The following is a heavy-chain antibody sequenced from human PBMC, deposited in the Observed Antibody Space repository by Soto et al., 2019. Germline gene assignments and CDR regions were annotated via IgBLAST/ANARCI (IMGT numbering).Heavy chain of an antibody. CDR3: TTDLGDPPTDYYYSGMDV. Sequence: PGGSLRLSCAASGFTFSNAWMNWVRQAPGKGLEWVGRIKSKTDGGTTDYAAPVKGRFTISRDDSKNTLHLQMNSLKTEDTAVYYCTTDLGDPPTDYYYSGMDVWGQGTTVTV. CDR1: GFTFSNAW. CDR2: IKSKTDGGTT. V-gene: IGHV3-15*07. D-gene: IGHD4-17*01. J-gene: IGHJ6*02.